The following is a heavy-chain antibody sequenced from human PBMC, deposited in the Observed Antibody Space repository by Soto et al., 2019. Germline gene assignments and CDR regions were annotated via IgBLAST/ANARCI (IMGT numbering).Heavy chain of an antibody. V-gene: IGHV3-48*02. J-gene: IGHJ4*02. Sequence: GGSLRLSCAPSGFTFSSYSMNWVRQAPGKGLEWISFISSSSSTEYYADSVKGRFTISRDNAKNSLYLQMNSLRDEDTAVYYCARDVRFLEWFPDYWGQGTLVTVSS. D-gene: IGHD3-3*01. CDR1: GFTFSSYS. CDR2: ISSSSSTE. CDR3: ARDVRFLEWFPDY.